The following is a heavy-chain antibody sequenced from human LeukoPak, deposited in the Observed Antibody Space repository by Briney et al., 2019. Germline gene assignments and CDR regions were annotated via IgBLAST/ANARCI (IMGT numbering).Heavy chain of an antibody. Sequence: PSQTLSLTCTVSGGSISSGSYYWSWIRQPAGKGLEWIGRIYTSGSTNHNPSLKSRVTISVDTSKNQFSLKLSSVTAADTAVYYCAGTAMPKGPYCFDYWGQGTLVTVSS. CDR2: IYTSGST. CDR1: GGSISSGSYY. V-gene: IGHV4-61*02. CDR3: AGTAMPKGPYCFDY. D-gene: IGHD5-18*01. J-gene: IGHJ4*02.